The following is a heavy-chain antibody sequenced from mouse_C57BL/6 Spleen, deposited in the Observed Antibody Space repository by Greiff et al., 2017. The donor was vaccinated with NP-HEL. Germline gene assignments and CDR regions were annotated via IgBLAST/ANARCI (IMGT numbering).Heavy chain of an antibody. V-gene: IGHV1-18*01. Sequence: VQLKESGPELVKPGASVKIPCKASGYTFTDYNMDWVKQSHGKSLEWIGDINPNNGGTIYNQKFKGKATLTVDKSSSTAYMELRSLTSEDTAVYYCARQGYYSKLYWYFDVWGTGTTVTVSS. CDR3: ARQGYYSKLYWYFDV. CDR1: GYTFTDYN. CDR2: INPNNGGT. D-gene: IGHD2-5*01. J-gene: IGHJ1*03.